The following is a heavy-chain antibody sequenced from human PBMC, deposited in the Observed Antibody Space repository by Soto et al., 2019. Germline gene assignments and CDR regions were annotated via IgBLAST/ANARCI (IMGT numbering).Heavy chain of an antibody. J-gene: IGHJ4*02. Sequence: EVQLVESGGGLVQPGGSLRLSCAASGFTFSSYSMNWVRQAPGKGLEWVSYISGTSSAIYYADSVKGRFTISRDNAKNSLYLQMNSLIAEDTAFYYCARVRDHDSATSGYWGQGTLVTVSS. CDR2: ISGTSSAI. CDR1: GFTFSSYS. D-gene: IGHD3-10*01. V-gene: IGHV3-48*01. CDR3: ARVRDHDSATSGY.